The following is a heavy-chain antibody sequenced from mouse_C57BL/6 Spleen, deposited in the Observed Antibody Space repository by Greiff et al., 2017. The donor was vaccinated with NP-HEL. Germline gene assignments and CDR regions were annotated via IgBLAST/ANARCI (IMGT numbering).Heavy chain of an antibody. CDR3: ARPYSNYGGYFDV. J-gene: IGHJ1*03. Sequence: QVQLQQPGTELVKPGASVKLSCKASGYTFTSYWMHWVKQRPGQGLEWIGNTNPSNGGTNYNEKFKSKATLTVDKSSSTAYMQLSSLTSEDSAVYYWARPYSNYGGYFDVWGTGTTVTVSS. V-gene: IGHV1-53*01. CDR2: TNPSNGGT. D-gene: IGHD2-5*01. CDR1: GYTFTSYW.